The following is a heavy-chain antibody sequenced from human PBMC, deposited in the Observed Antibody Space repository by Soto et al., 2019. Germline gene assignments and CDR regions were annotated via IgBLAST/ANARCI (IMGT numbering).Heavy chain of an antibody. CDR2: IIPMFATA. Sequence: QVQLVQSGAEVRQPGSSVKVSCRASGGTFSSYTISWVRQAPGQGLEWMGGIIPMFATADYAQKFQGRLTITADESTSTAYMQLSSLRSEDTAVYYCSISDAYGRGDYWGQGTLVTVSS. CDR3: SISDAYGRGDY. CDR1: GGTFSSYT. V-gene: IGHV1-69*01. D-gene: IGHD4-17*01. J-gene: IGHJ4*02.